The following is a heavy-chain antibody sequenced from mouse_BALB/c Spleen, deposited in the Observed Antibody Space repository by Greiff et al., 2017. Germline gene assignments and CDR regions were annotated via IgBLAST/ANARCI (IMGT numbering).Heavy chain of an antibody. CDR2: IWAGGST. CDR1: GFSLTSYG. J-gene: IGHJ1*01. V-gene: IGHV2-9*02. D-gene: IGHD2-3*01. CDR3: ARVYDGYSRYFDV. Sequence: VHLVESGPGLVAPSQSLSITCTVSGFSLTSYGVHWVRQPPGKGLEWLGVIWAGGSTNYNSALMSRLSISKDNSKSQVFLKMNSLQTDDTAMYYCARVYDGYSRYFDVWGAGTTVTVSS.